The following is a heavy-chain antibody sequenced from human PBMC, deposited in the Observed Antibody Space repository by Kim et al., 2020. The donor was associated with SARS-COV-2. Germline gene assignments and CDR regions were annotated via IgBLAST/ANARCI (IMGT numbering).Heavy chain of an antibody. CDR2: IYYSGST. V-gene: IGHV4-31*03. D-gene: IGHD2-2*01. J-gene: IGHJ5*02. CDR3: AREPPSSYCSSTSCYSGGWFGP. Sequence: SETLSLTCTVSGGSISSGGYYWSWIRQHPGKGLEWIGYIYYSGSTYYNPSLKSRVTISVDTSKNQFSLKLSSVTAADTAVYYCAREPPSSYCSSTSCYSGGWFGPWGQGTLVTVSS. CDR1: GGSISSGGYY.